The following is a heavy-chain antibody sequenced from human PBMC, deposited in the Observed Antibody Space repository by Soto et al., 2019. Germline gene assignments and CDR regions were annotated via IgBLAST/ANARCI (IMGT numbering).Heavy chain of an antibody. CDR3: AKDGDASYFDY. V-gene: IGHV3-30*18. Sequence: QVQLVESGGGVVQPGRSLRLSCAASGFTFSSYGMHWVRQAPGKGLEWVAVISYDGSNKYYADSVKGRFTISRDNSKNTLYLQMNSLRAEDTAVYYCAKDGDASYFDYWVQGTLVTVSS. CDR1: GFTFSSYG. CDR2: ISYDGSNK. J-gene: IGHJ4*02. D-gene: IGHD7-27*01.